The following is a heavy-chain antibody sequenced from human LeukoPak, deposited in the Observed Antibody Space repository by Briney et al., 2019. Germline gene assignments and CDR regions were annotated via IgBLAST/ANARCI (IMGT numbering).Heavy chain of an antibody. CDR1: GASFNDYY. J-gene: IGHJ4*02. V-gene: IGHV4-34*01. CDR2: ISHSGST. CDR3: ARQTRLLWFGELLPFDY. Sequence: SETLPLTCAVSGASFNDYYWTWIRQPPGKGPEWIGEISHSGSTNSNPSLRSRVTISVDTSKNQFSLKLSSVTAADTAVYYCARQTRLLWFGELLPFDYWGQGTLVTVSS. D-gene: IGHD3-10*01.